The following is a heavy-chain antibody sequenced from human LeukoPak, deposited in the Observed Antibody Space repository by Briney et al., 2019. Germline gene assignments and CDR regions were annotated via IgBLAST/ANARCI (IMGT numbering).Heavy chain of an antibody. J-gene: IGHJ6*03. D-gene: IGHD3-9*01. V-gene: IGHV3-23*01. CDR2: ISGSGGST. CDR1: GFTFSSYG. Sequence: GGSLRLSCAASGFTFSSYGMSWVRQAPGKGLEWVSAISGSGGSTYYADSVKGRFTISRDNSKNTLYLQMNSLRAEDTAVYYCAKVRRRNFDWLLNTYYYYYMDVWGKGTTVTISS. CDR3: AKVRRRNFDWLLNTYYYYYMDV.